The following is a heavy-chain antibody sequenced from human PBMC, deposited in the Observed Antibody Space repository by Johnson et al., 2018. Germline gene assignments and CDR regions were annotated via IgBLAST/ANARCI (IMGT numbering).Heavy chain of an antibody. CDR2: IDYDGSRT. CDR3: VREGFYGSLDI. D-gene: IGHD2/OR15-2a*01. V-gene: IGHV3-74*01. Sequence: VQLQESGGGLVQPGGSLRISCTASGFSLTNYRMHWVRQAPGKGLVWVSRIDYDGSRTNYADSVKGRFSISRDNAKNTLHLQMNSLRVDETALYYCVREGFYGSLDIWGHGTMVSVSS. CDR1: GFSLTNYR. J-gene: IGHJ3*02.